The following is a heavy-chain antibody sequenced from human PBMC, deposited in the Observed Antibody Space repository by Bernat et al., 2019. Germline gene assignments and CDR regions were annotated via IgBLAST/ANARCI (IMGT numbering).Heavy chain of an antibody. J-gene: IGHJ4*02. V-gene: IGHV3-23*01. CDR3: AKKSAFTMIRGVSYYFDY. Sequence: EVQLLESGGGLVQPGGSLRLSCAASGFTFSNYAMSWVRQAPGKGLEWVSGISGSGGSTYYADSVKGRFTISRDNSKNTLYLQMNGLRAEDTAVYYCAKKSAFTMIRGVSYYFDYWGQGTLVTVSS. CDR2: ISGSGGST. CDR1: GFTFSNYA. D-gene: IGHD3-10*01.